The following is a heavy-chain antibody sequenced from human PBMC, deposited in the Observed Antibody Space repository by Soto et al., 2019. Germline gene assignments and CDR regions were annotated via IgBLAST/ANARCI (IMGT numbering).Heavy chain of an antibody. CDR1: GGSISSGGYY. Sequence: PSENLSLTCTVSGGSISSGGYYWSWIRQHPGKGLEWIGYIYYSGSTYYNPSLKSRVTISVDTSKNQFSLKLSSVTAADTAVYYCARGRALGYCSGGSCWCLGRFDSCGQGTLVTAYS. CDR2: IYYSGST. V-gene: IGHV4-31*03. D-gene: IGHD2-15*01. J-gene: IGHJ5*01. CDR3: ARGRALGYCSGGSCWCLGRFDS.